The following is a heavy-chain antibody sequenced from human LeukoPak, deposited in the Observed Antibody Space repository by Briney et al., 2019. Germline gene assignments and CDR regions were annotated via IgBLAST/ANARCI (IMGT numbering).Heavy chain of an antibody. V-gene: IGHV3-11*01. Sequence: GGSLRLSCAASGFTFSNYYMSWIRQAPGKGLEWVSYISSSGSTMYYADSVKGRFTISRDNAKNSLYLQMNRLRAEDTAVYYCARDPGYSYGSEGYYFYYWGQGTLVTVSS. CDR2: ISSSGSTM. J-gene: IGHJ4*02. D-gene: IGHD5-18*01. CDR3: ARDPGYSYGSEGYYFYY. CDR1: GFTFSNYY.